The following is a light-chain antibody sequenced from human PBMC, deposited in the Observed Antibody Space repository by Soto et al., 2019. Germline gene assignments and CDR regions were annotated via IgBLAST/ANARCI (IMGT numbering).Light chain of an antibody. CDR3: SSYDGSSNL. Sequence: QSALTQPPSASGSPGQSVAISCTGTSSDVGGYNYVSWYQQHPGKAPKLMIYEVNKRPSGVPDRFSGSKSGNTASLTVSGLQAEDEADYYGSSYDGSSNLFGNPTKLTV. J-gene: IGLJ1*01. CDR1: SSDVGGYNY. V-gene: IGLV2-8*01. CDR2: EVN.